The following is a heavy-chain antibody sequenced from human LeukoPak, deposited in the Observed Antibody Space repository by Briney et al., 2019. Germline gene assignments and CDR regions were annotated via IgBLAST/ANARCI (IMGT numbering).Heavy chain of an antibody. CDR1: GFTFSSYS. Sequence: GGSLRLSCAASGFTFSSYSMNWVRQAPGKGLEWVSSISSSSSYIYYADSVKGRFTISRDNAKNSLYLQMNSLRAEDTAVYYCARGDDFWSGYWPFDYWGQGTLVTVSS. CDR3: ARGDDFWSGYWPFDY. V-gene: IGHV3-21*01. J-gene: IGHJ4*02. D-gene: IGHD3-3*01. CDR2: ISSSSSYI.